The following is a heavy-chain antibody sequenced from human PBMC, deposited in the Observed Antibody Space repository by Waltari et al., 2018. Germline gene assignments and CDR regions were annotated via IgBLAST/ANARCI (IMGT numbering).Heavy chain of an antibody. D-gene: IGHD6-19*01. V-gene: IGHV4-39*07. CDR1: GDSISSPTYY. CDR2: SYHSGGT. J-gene: IGHJ4*02. CDR3: ARGVAVGGNTHLDY. Sequence: QLQLQESGPGLVKPSETLSLTCTVSGDSISSPTYYWGWIRQPPGKGLEWIGTSYHSGGTFSSPSVKSRVSISLDTSKSQFSLKLRSVTATDTTVYYCARGVAVGGNTHLDYWGQGALVTVSS.